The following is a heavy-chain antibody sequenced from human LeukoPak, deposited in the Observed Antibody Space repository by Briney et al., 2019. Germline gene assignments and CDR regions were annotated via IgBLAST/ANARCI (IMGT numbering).Heavy chain of an antibody. D-gene: IGHD6-6*01. CDR2: INHSGST. V-gene: IGHV4-34*01. CDR1: GGSFSGYY. Sequence: SETLSLTCAVYGGSFSGYYWSWIRQPPGKGLEWIGEINHSGSTNYNPSLKSRVTISVDTSKNQFSLMLNSVTAADTAVYYCARHVAHSSKIDSWGLGTLVTVSS. J-gene: IGHJ4*02. CDR3: ARHVAHSSKIDS.